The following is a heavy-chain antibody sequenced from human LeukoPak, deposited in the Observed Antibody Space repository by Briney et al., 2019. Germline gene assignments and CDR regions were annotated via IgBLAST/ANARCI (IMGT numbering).Heavy chain of an antibody. V-gene: IGHV4-31*03. D-gene: IGHD3-3*01. Sequence: PSQTLSLTCTVSGGSISSGGYYWSWIRQHPGTGLEWIGYIYYSGSTYYNPSLKSRVTISVDTSKNQFSLKLSSVTAADTAVYYCAREGRITIFGVVIKSYNWFDPWGQGTLVTVSS. CDR2: IYYSGST. J-gene: IGHJ5*02. CDR1: GGSISSGGYY. CDR3: AREGRITIFGVVIKSYNWFDP.